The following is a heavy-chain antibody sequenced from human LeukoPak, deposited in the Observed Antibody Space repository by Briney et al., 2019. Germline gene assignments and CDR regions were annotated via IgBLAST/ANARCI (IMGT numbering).Heavy chain of an antibody. CDR2: ISWDGGIT. V-gene: IGHV3-43*01. CDR1: GFTFYHYP. CDR3: AKDSNTGGYSFGS. J-gene: IGHJ4*02. D-gene: IGHD5-12*01. Sequence: GGSLRLSCAASGFTFYHYPMHWVRQPPGKGLEWVSLISWDGGITYYADSVRGRFTISRDNSKNSLSLEMNSLRTEDTALYYCAKDSNTGGYSFGSWGQGTLVTVSS.